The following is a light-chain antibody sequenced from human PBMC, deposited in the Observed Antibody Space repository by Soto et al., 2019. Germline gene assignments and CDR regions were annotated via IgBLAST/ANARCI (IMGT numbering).Light chain of an antibody. CDR3: AAWDVSMTGYV. CDR1: SSNVGSYF. Sequence: QSVLTQPPSASGTPGQRVTISCSGSSSNVGSYFVNWYLHIPGAAPKLLIYSDGRRPSGVPDRFSGSKSGPSASLAISGLQSEDEADYYCAAWDVSMTGYVFGTGIKVTVL. CDR2: SDG. J-gene: IGLJ1*01. V-gene: IGLV1-44*01.